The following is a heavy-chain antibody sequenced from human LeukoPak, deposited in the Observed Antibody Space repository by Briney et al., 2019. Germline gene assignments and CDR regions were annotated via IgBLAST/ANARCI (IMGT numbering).Heavy chain of an antibody. CDR1: WHSVYINNDA. V-gene: IGHV6-1*01. Sequence: SHTLSLPCAISWHSVYINNDAWNWITQSPSRVLEWLGSTEYRSKLYNEYAGCLMSRMPISPDTSKNQFSLQVYSVTPEDTAVYYCARDVGTSGWHTYVFWGQGTLVPVSS. CDR2: TEYRSKLYN. J-gene: IGHJ4*02. CDR3: ARDVGTSGWHTYVF. D-gene: IGHD6-19*01.